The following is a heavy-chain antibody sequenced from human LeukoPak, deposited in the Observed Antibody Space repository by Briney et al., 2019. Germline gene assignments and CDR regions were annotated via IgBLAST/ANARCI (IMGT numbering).Heavy chain of an antibody. J-gene: IGHJ4*02. CDR2: IKSKTDGGTT. Sequence: GGSLRLSCAASGFTFSNAWMSWVRQAPGKGLEWVGRIKSKTDGGTTDCAAPVKGRFTISRDDSKNTLYLQMNSLKTEDTAVYYCTTDWALYGGFDYWGQGTLVTVSS. V-gene: IGHV3-15*01. D-gene: IGHD4-23*01. CDR3: TTDWALYGGFDY. CDR1: GFTFSNAW.